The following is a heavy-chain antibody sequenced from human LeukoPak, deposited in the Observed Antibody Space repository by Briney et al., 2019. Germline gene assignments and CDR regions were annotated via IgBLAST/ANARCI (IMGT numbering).Heavy chain of an antibody. D-gene: IGHD2-2*01. Sequence: GGSLRLSCAASGFTFSSYAMSWVRQAPGKGLEWVSAISGSGGSTYYADSVKGRFTISRDNSKNTLYLQMNSLRAEDTAVYYCAKLDLIVVVPAVVDYWGQGTLVTVSS. CDR1: GFTFSSYA. J-gene: IGHJ4*02. CDR2: ISGSGGST. V-gene: IGHV3-23*01. CDR3: AKLDLIVVVPAVVDY.